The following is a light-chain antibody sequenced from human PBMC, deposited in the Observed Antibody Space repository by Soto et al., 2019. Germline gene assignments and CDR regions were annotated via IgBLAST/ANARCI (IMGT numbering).Light chain of an antibody. J-gene: IGKJ4*01. Sequence: EIVLTQSPATLSLSPGERATLSCRASQSVNSYLAWYQQKSGQAPRLLIYDASNRATGIPARFSGSGSGTDFTLSISILEPEDFAVYYCQTRSNWPVTVGGGTKAEIK. CDR3: QTRSNWPVT. CDR2: DAS. CDR1: QSVNSY. V-gene: IGKV3-11*01.